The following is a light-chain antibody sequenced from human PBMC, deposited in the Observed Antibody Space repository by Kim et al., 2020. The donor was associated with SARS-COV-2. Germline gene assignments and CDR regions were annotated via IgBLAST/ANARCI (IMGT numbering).Light chain of an antibody. CDR1: QSVRSSY. CDR3: QQYGSPYT. Sequence: SLSPVERATLSCRASQSVRSSYLAWYQQKPGQAPRLLIYGASSRATGIPDRFSGSGSGTDFTLTISRLEPEDFAVYYCQQYGSPYTFGQGTKLEI. V-gene: IGKV3-20*01. J-gene: IGKJ2*01. CDR2: GAS.